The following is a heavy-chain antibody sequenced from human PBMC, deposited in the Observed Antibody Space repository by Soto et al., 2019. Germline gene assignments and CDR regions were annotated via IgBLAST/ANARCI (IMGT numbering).Heavy chain of an antibody. CDR1: GYTFTSYY. V-gene: IGHV1-46*01. J-gene: IGHJ3*02. D-gene: IGHD2-2*01. Sequence: QVQLVQSGAEVKKPGASVKVSCKASGYTFTSYYMHWVRQAPGQGLEWMGIINPSGGSTSYAQKFEGRVTMTRDTSTSTVYMELSSLRSEDTAVYYWARVQSYQLAYGAFDIWGQGTMVTVSS. CDR3: ARVQSYQLAYGAFDI. CDR2: INPSGGST.